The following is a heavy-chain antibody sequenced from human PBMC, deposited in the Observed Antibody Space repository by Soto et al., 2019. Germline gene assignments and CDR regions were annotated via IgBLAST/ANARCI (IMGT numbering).Heavy chain of an antibody. D-gene: IGHD6-19*01. Sequence: ASVKVSCKVSGYTLTELSMHWVRQAPGKGLEWMGGFDPEDGETIYAQKFQGRVTMTEDTSTDTAYMELSSLRSEDTAVYYCATGCPACRIAVAGWSGLFDYWGQGTLVTVSS. CDR1: GYTLTELS. CDR3: ATGCPACRIAVAGWSGLFDY. V-gene: IGHV1-24*01. CDR2: FDPEDGET. J-gene: IGHJ4*02.